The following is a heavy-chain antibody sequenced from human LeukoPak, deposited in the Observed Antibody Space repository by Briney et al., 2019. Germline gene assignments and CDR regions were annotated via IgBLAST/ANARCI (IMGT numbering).Heavy chain of an antibody. D-gene: IGHD3-22*01. CDR1: GFTFDDYG. V-gene: IGHV3-23*01. J-gene: IGHJ4*02. Sequence: HPGGSLRLSCAASGFTFDDYGMSWVRQAPGKGLEWVSAISGSGGSTYYADSVKGRFTISRDNSKNTLYLQMNSLRAEDTAVYYCARGLDDSSGYYPGGLFDYWGQGTLVTVSS. CDR3: ARGLDDSSGYYPGGLFDY. CDR2: ISGSGGST.